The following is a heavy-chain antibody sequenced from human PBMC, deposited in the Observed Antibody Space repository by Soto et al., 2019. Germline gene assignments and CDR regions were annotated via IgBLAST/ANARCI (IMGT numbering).Heavy chain of an antibody. J-gene: IGHJ5*02. D-gene: IGHD3-10*01. Sequence: PGESLKISCKGSGYSFTSYWIGWVRQMPGKGLEWMGIIYPGDSDTRYSPSFQGQVTISADKSISTAYLQWSSLKASDTAMYYCARQIWFGELPYNWFDPWGQGTLVTVYS. CDR3: ARQIWFGELPYNWFDP. V-gene: IGHV5-51*01. CDR2: IYPGDSDT. CDR1: GYSFTSYW.